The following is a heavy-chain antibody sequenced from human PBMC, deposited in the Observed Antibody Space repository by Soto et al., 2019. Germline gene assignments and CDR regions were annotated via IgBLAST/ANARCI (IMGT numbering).Heavy chain of an antibody. J-gene: IGHJ4*02. CDR3: TRGGCRGESYCCFDF. CDR1: GFTFTGYC. V-gene: IGHV3-7*01. D-gene: IGHD1-26*01. Sequence: EVHLVESGGGLVRPGGSLRLSCAASGFTFTGYCMSWVRQAPGKGLEWVANIKQDGSEKYYVDSVKGRFTISRDNAENSLYLQMNSLRAEDTAVYYCTRGGCRGESYCCFDFWGQETLVTVSS. CDR2: IKQDGSEK.